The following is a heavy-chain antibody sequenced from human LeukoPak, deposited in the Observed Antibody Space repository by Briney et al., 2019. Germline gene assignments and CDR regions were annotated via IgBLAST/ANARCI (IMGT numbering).Heavy chain of an antibody. CDR1: GFTFSDYY. CDR2: ISSSSSYT. J-gene: IGHJ3*02. Sequence: PGGSLRLSCAASGFTFSDYYMSWIRQAPGKGLEWVSYISSSSSYTNYADSVKGRFTISRDNAKNSLYLQMNNLRAEDTAVYYCARVHSSSWPDAFDIWGQGTMVTVSS. CDR3: ARVHSSSWPDAFDI. D-gene: IGHD6-13*01. V-gene: IGHV3-11*06.